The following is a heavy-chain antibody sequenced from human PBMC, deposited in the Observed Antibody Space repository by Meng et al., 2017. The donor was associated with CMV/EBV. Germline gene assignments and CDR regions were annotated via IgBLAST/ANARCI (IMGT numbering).Heavy chain of an antibody. D-gene: IGHD3-10*01. Sequence: SETLSLTCYVSGGSINSRDYYWSWVRQYPGRGLEWVGHIYYSGATYYTPSLRGRLIISLDTSKNQFSLKLSSVTAADTAVYFCARVLYYYGSASNFDHWGQGTLVTVSS. J-gene: IGHJ4*02. CDR1: GGSINSRDYY. CDR3: ARVLYYYGSASNFDH. V-gene: IGHV4-31*03. CDR2: IYYSGAT.